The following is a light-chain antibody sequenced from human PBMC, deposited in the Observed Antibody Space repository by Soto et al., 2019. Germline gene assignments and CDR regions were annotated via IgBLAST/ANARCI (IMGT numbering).Light chain of an antibody. CDR3: SSYTSSSTWV. CDR2: EVS. Sequence: QSALTQPASVSGSPGQSITISCTGTSSDVGGYNYVSWYQQHPGKAPKLMIYEVSNRPSGVSNRFSGFKSGNTASLTISGLQAEDEADYYFSSYTSSSTWVFGGGTKLTVL. CDR1: SSDVGGYNY. V-gene: IGLV2-14*01. J-gene: IGLJ3*02.